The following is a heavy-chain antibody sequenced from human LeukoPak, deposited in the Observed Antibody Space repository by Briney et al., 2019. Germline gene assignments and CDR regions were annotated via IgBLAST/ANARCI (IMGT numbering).Heavy chain of an antibody. CDR1: GYTFTSCY. D-gene: IGHD4-17*01. Sequence: ASVKVSCKASGYTFTSCYMHWVRQGPGQGLEWMGIINPSGGSTSYAQKFQGRVTMTRDTSTSTVYMELSSLRSEDTAVYYCAYQSTVISSFDYWGQGTLVTVSS. J-gene: IGHJ4*02. CDR2: INPSGGST. V-gene: IGHV1-46*01. CDR3: AYQSTVISSFDY.